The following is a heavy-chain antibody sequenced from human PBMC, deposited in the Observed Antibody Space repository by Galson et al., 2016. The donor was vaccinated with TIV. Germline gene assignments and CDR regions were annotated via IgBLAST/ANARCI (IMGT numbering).Heavy chain of an antibody. CDR1: GDSIRSYY. CDR2: VFYSGSA. D-gene: IGHD2-21*02. CDR3: ARDKSDFDTVDYFYYYMDV. Sequence: SETLSLTCTVSGDSIRSYYWTWVRQPPGKGLEWIGHVFYSGSADYRPSLKSRVTISLDRSKNQFSLNLRSVTAADTAVYYCARDKSDFDTVDYFYYYMDVWGKGTTVTVSS. J-gene: IGHJ6*03. V-gene: IGHV4-59*01.